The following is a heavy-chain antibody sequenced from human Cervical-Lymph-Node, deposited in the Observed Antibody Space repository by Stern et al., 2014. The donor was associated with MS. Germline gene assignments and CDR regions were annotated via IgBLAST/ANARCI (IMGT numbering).Heavy chain of an antibody. Sequence: QVQLVQSGAEVMQPGASVKVSCKASGYTFNGYYIHWVRQAPGQRLEWMGRINPTSGATNRAHKCQGSVIMTRDTSSSTAYMELSRLRSDDTAMYYCARDGEPYYYGAGTYVDYYYGMDVWGQGTTVTVSS. V-gene: IGHV1-2*06. CDR1: GYTFNGYY. J-gene: IGHJ6*02. CDR2: INPTSGAT. D-gene: IGHD3-10*01. CDR3: ARDGEPYYYGAGTYVDYYYGMDV.